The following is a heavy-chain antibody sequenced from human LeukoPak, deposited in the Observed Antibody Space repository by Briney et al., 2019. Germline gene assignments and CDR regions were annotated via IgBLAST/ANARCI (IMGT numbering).Heavy chain of an antibody. CDR3: ARDTRDYDILTGYYHNYYYYGMDV. D-gene: IGHD3-9*01. CDR1: GFTFSSYW. Sequence: PGRSLRLSCAASGFTFSSYWMHWVRQAPGKGLVWVSRINSDGSSTSYADSVKGRFTISRDNAKNTLYLQMNSLRAENTAVYYCARDTRDYDILTGYYHNYYYYGMDVWGQGTTVAVSS. J-gene: IGHJ6*02. CDR2: INSDGSST. V-gene: IGHV3-74*01.